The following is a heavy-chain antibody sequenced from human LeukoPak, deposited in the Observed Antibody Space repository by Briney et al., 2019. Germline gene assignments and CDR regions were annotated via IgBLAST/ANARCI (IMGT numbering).Heavy chain of an antibody. CDR1: GFTFSGYG. CDR2: ISSDGSKK. J-gene: IGHJ3*02. V-gene: IGHV3-30*18. D-gene: IGHD5-12*01. Sequence: PGRSLTLSCAASGFTFSGYGMHWVRQAPGKGLEWVTFISSDGSKKYYAASVKGRFTVSRDNSKHTLYLQMNSLRVEDTAVYYCANEWMNDAFDIWGQGTMVTVSS. CDR3: ANEWMNDAFDI.